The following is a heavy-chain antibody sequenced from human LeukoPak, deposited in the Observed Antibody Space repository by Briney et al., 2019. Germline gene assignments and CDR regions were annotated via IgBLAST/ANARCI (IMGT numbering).Heavy chain of an antibody. J-gene: IGHJ4*02. V-gene: IGHV4-59*01. CDR2: IYYSGST. CDR3: ARVGDNYDRSGYYFDY. CDR1: GGSISSYY. D-gene: IGHD3-22*01. Sequence: PSETLSLTCIVSGGSISSYYWTWMRQPPGKGLECIWYIYYSGSTNYNPSLKSRVTISVDTSKNQFSLNLSSVTAADTAVYYCARVGDNYDRSGYYFDYWGQGTLVTVSS.